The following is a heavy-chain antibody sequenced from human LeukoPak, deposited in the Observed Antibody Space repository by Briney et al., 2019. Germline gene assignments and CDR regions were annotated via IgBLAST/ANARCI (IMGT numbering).Heavy chain of an antibody. CDR1: GFTFSDYY. D-gene: IGHD3-10*01. V-gene: IGHV3-11*01. CDR3: AIDRDVLLWFGELSG. J-gene: IGHJ4*02. CDR2: ISSSGSTI. Sequence: GGSLRLSCAASGFTFSDYYMSWIRQAPGKGLEWVSYISSSGSTIYYADSVKGRFTISRDNAKNSLYLQMNSLRAEDTAVYYCAIDRDVLLWFGELSGWGQGTLVTVSS.